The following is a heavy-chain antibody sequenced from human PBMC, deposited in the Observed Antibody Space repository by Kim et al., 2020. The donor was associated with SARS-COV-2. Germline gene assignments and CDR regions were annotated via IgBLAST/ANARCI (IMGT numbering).Heavy chain of an antibody. CDR1: GGSISSYY. CDR2: IYYSGST. D-gene: IGHD6-19*01. Sequence: SETLSLTCTVSGGSISSYYWSWIRQPPGKGLEWIGYIYYSGSTNYNPSLKSRVTISVDTSKNQFSLKLSSVTAADTAVYYCARDRSGWYLGWFDPWGQGTLVTVSS. CDR3: ARDRSGWYLGWFDP. V-gene: IGHV4-59*13. J-gene: IGHJ5*02.